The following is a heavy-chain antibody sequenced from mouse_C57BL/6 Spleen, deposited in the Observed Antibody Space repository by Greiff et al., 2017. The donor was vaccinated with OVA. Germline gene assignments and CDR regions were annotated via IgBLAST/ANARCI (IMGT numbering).Heavy chain of an antibody. J-gene: IGHJ3*01. CDR1: GYTFTDYY. Sequence: EVQLQQSGPELVKPGASVKISCKASGYTFTDYYMNWVKQSHGKSLEWIGDITPNNGGTSYNQKCKGKATLTVDKSSSTAYLELLSLTSADSSVYYCARGYGNWFAYWGQGTLVTVSA. CDR3: ARGYGNWFAY. CDR2: ITPNNGGT. D-gene: IGHD2-1*01. V-gene: IGHV1-26*01.